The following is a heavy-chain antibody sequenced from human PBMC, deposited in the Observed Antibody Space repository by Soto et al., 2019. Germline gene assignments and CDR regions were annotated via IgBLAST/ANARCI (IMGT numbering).Heavy chain of an antibody. V-gene: IGHV3-30-3*01. Sequence: GGSLRLSCAASGFTFSSYAMHWVRQAPGKGLEWVAVISYDGSNKYYADSVKGRFTISRDKSKNTLYLQMNSLRAEDTAVYYCASLVGGNIVLMVYAMGPFDYWGQGTLVTVSS. CDR1: GFTFSSYA. CDR3: ASLVGGNIVLMVYAMGPFDY. J-gene: IGHJ4*02. CDR2: ISYDGSNK. D-gene: IGHD2-8*01.